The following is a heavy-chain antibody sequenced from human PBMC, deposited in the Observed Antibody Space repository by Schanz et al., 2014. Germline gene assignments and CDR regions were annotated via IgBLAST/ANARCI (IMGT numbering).Heavy chain of an antibody. D-gene: IGHD3-9*01. Sequence: QVQLVQSGPEVKKPGASVKVSCKASGYTLNSYGVNWVRQAPGQGLEWMGTIIPILDITNYAQKFQGRVTITADKSTSTAYMELSNLRSEDTAVYYCAFDRDDAYDIWGQGTTVTVSS. CDR3: AFDRDDAYDI. J-gene: IGHJ3*02. CDR2: IIPILDIT. V-gene: IGHV1-69*04. CDR1: GYTLNSYG.